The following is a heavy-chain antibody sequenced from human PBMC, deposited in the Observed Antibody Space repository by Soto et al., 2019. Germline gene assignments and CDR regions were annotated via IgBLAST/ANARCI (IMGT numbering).Heavy chain of an antibody. D-gene: IGHD2-21*02. V-gene: IGHV4-30-4*02. CDR2: IHYSGSI. Sequence: SDTLSLTCPVSGVSISYEYYHWTWIRQSPGKGLEWIGYIHYSGSIIYNPSFKSRVTISVDTSKNQFSLQLSSVTAADTAVYFCAREDDGGDRDYYGLDVWGQGTTVTVS. J-gene: IGHJ6*02. CDR3: AREDDGGDRDYYGLDV. CDR1: GVSISYEYYH.